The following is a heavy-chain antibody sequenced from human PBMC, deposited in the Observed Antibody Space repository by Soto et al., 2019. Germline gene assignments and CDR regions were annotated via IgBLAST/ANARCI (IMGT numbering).Heavy chain of an antibody. D-gene: IGHD3-9*01. Sequence: QVQLVQSGAEVKKPGSSVKVSCKASGGTFSSYAISWVRQAPGQGLEWMGGIIPIFGTANYAQKFQGRVTITADESTSTAYMELSSLSSEDTAVYYCAREARYFDWLLPWFDPWGQGTLVTVSS. CDR1: GGTFSSYA. J-gene: IGHJ5*02. CDR2: IIPIFGTA. CDR3: AREARYFDWLLPWFDP. V-gene: IGHV1-69*12.